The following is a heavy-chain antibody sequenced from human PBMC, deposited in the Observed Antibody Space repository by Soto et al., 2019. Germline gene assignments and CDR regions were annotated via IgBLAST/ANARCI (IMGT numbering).Heavy chain of an antibody. CDR1: GGTFSSYA. CDR3: ERKRVGDPLGMDV. V-gene: IGHV1-69*06. J-gene: IGHJ6*02. CDR2: VIPIFGTA. D-gene: IGHD1-26*01. Sequence: QVQLVQSVPEVKKPGSSVKVSCKASGGTFSSYAISWVRQAPGQGLEWMGGVIPIFGTANYDQKFQGRVTITADKSTSTANMDLRNLRSEDTDVYSCERKRVGDPLGMDVWGQGTTVTVSS.